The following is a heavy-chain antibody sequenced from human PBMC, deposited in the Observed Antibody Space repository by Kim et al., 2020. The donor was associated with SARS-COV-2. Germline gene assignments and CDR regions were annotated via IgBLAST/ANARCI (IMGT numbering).Heavy chain of an antibody. V-gene: IGHV4-31*03. CDR2: IYYSGST. CDR3: ARFSGSYYAIDY. Sequence: SETLSLTCTVSGGSISSGGYYWSWIRQHPGKCLEWIGYIYYSGSTYYNPSLKSRVTISVDTSKNQFSLKLSSVTAADTAVYYCARFSGSYYAIDYWGQGTLVTVSS. CDR1: GGSISSGGYY. D-gene: IGHD1-26*01. J-gene: IGHJ4*02.